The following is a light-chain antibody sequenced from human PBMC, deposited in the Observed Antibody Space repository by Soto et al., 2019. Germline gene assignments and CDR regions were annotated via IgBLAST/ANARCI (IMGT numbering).Light chain of an antibody. V-gene: IGKV3-15*01. CDR2: GPS. J-gene: IGKJ1*01. Sequence: EIVMTQSPATLSVSPGERVALSCRASQRVSSNLAWYQQKPGQAPSLLIYGPSTRATGIPARFSGSGSGTEFTLTISSLQSEDFAVYYCQQYNNWPWTFGQGTKVDIK. CDR3: QQYNNWPWT. CDR1: QRVSSN.